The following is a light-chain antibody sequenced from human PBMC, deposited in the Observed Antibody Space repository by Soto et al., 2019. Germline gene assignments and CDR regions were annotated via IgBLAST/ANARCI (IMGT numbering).Light chain of an antibody. Sequence: EIVLPQSPGTLSLSPGERATLSCSSSQSVSNNYLAWYQQKPGQAPRLLIYDASNRATGIPARFSGSGSGTDFTLTISSLEPEDFAVYYCQQRSNWPITFGQGTRLEIK. V-gene: IGKV3-11*01. CDR1: QSVSNNY. J-gene: IGKJ5*01. CDR2: DAS. CDR3: QQRSNWPIT.